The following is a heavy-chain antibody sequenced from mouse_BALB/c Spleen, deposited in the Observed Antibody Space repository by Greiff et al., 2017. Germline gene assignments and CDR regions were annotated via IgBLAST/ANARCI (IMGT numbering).Heavy chain of an antibody. CDR3: ARNGNYDAMDY. CDR1: GFSLTSYG. CDR2: IWSGGST. D-gene: IGHD2-1*01. Sequence: QVQLKESGPGLVQPSQSLSITCTVSGFSLTSYGVHWVRQSPGKGLEWLGVIWSGGSTDYNAAFISRLSISKDNSKSQVFFKMNSLQANDTAIYYCARNGNYDAMDYWGQGTSVTVSS. J-gene: IGHJ4*01. V-gene: IGHV2-2*02.